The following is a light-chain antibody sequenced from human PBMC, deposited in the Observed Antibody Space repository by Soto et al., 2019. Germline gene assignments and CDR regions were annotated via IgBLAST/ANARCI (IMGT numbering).Light chain of an antibody. CDR2: DAS. Sequence: EIVMTKSPATLSESPVERVNLSCRASQSVSTNVAWYQQKPGGAPRLLIFDASARAVDIPGRFSGSVSGTEFTLTISSLQPEDFATYYCKQYMTYSNFGQGTQLEIK. V-gene: IGKV3D-15*01. J-gene: IGKJ5*01. CDR1: QSVSTN. CDR3: KQYMTYSN.